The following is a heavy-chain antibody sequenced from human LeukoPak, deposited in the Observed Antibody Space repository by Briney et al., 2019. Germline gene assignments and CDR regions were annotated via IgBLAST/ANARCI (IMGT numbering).Heavy chain of an antibody. D-gene: IGHD3-10*01. Sequence: ASVKVSCKASGYTFTSYGISWVRQAPGQGLEWMGWISAYNGNTNYAQKLQGRVTMTTDTSTSTAYMELRGLRSDDTAVSYCARAVHVRFGEVISSEYYFDYWGQGTLVTVSS. CDR3: ARAVHVRFGEVISSEYYFDY. V-gene: IGHV1-18*01. CDR1: GYTFTSYG. J-gene: IGHJ4*02. CDR2: ISAYNGNT.